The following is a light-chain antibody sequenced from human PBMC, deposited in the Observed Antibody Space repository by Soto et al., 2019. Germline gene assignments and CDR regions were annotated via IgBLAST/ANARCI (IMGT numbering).Light chain of an antibody. V-gene: IGKV3-20*01. Sequence: EIVLTQSPGTLSLSPGERATLSCRASQSVSSSYLAWYQQKPGQAPRLLIYGASSRATGIPDRFSGSGSGTDFALTISRLEPEDCAVYYCQQYGGSPTFGQGTKVEIK. CDR2: GAS. CDR1: QSVSSSY. J-gene: IGKJ1*01. CDR3: QQYGGSPT.